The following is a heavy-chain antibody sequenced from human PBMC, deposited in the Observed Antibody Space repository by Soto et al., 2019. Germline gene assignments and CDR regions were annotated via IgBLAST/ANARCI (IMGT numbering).Heavy chain of an antibody. CDR3: ARADPAAPVGY. Sequence: PSETLSLTWTVSGGSMSSHYWTWLRQSPGKGLEWIGYISYSGSTYYNPSLKSRVSISADTSKNQFSLRMNSMIAADTAVYYCARADPAAPVGYWGQGTLVTVSS. V-gene: IGHV4-59*11. D-gene: IGHD2-2*01. J-gene: IGHJ4*02. CDR2: ISYSGST. CDR1: GGSMSSHY.